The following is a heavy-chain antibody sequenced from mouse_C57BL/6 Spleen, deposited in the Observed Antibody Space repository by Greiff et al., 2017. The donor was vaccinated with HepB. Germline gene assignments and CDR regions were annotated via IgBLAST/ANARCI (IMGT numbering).Heavy chain of an antibody. CDR2: IHPNSGST. CDR1: GYTFTSYW. V-gene: IGHV1-64*01. CDR3: ARSYGSSYWYVDV. Sequence: QVQLQQPGAELVKPGASVKLSCKASGYTFTSYWMHWVKQRPGQGLEWIGMIHPNSGSTNYNDKCKSKATLTVDKSSSTAYMQLSSLTSEDSAVYYCARSYGSSYWYVDVWGTGTTVTVSS. J-gene: IGHJ1*03. D-gene: IGHD1-1*01.